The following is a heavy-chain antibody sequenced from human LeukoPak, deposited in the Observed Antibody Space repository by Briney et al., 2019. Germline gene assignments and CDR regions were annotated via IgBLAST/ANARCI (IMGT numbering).Heavy chain of an antibody. D-gene: IGHD2-15*01. J-gene: IGHJ4*02. V-gene: IGHV3-21*01. CDR1: GFTFSSYS. Sequence: PGGSLRLSCAASGFTFSSYSMNWVRQAPGKGLEWVSSISSSSSYIYYADSVKGRFTISRDNAKNSLYLQMNSLRAEDTAVYYCARDKVVAAKASDYRGQGTLVTVSS. CDR3: ARDKVVAAKASDY. CDR2: ISSSSSYI.